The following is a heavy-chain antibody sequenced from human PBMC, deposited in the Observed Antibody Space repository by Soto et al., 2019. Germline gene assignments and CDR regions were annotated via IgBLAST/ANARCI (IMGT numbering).Heavy chain of an antibody. CDR2: IYATGTT. CDR3: VRDGKKTLRDWFDP. Sequence: SETLSLTCTVSGASISRFYWSWIRKSAGKGLEWIGRIYATGTTDYNPSLKSRVMMSVDTSKKQFSLKLRSVTAADTAVYYCVRDGKKTLRDWFDPWGQGMSVTVSS. V-gene: IGHV4-4*07. D-gene: IGHD1-1*01. CDR1: GASISRFY. J-gene: IGHJ5*02.